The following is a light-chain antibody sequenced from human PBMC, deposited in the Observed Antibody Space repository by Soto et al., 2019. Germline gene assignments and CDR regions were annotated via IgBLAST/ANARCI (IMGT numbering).Light chain of an antibody. CDR2: EVT. Sequence: QSALTQPASVSGSPRQSITISCTGTSSDVGGYNYVSWYQQHPGKAPKLLIYEVTYRPSGVSNRFSGSKSGNTASLTISGLQAEDEADYYCTSYTSKNTRVFGGGTKLTVL. V-gene: IGLV2-14*01. J-gene: IGLJ3*02. CDR1: SSDVGGYNY. CDR3: TSYTSKNTRV.